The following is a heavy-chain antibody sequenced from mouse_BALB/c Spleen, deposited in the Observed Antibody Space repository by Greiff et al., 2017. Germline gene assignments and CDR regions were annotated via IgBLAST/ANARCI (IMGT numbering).Heavy chain of an antibody. V-gene: IGHV1S135*01. CDR3: ARSSYDGYHYAMAY. J-gene: IGHJ4*01. D-gene: IGHD2-3*01. CDR2: IDPYNGGT. Sequence: EVQLQQSGPELVKPGASVKVSCKASGYAFTSYNMYWVKQSHGKSLEWIGYIDPYNGGTSYNQKFKGKATLTVDKSSSTAYMHLNSLTSEDSAVYYCARSSYDGYHYAMAYWGQGTSVTVSS. CDR1: GYAFTSYN.